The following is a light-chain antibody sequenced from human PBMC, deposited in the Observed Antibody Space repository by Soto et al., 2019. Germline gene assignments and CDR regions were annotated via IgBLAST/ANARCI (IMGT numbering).Light chain of an antibody. CDR1: HTIATY. J-gene: IGKJ2*01. Sequence: IQMTQSPSSLSASVGDGVTLTCRASHTIATYLNWYQQKTGQVPEVLIYGASRLHVGVTSRFTGSGYGTDFTLTINNLQPEDFAIYYCQQFYYYPHTFGQGTKLEVK. CDR3: QQFYYYPHT. V-gene: IGKV1-39*01. CDR2: GAS.